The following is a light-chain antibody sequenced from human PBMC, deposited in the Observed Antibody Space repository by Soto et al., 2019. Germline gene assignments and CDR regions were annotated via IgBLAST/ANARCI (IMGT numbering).Light chain of an antibody. Sequence: ERLMTQARATKSVSAVEISTLSFGASQSVSSNLAWYQQKPGQAPRLLIYGASTRATGIPARFSGSGSGTEFTLTISSLQSEDFAVYYCQQYNNWPPITFGQGT. CDR1: QSVSSN. CDR2: GAS. CDR3: QQYNNWPPIT. J-gene: IGKJ5*01. V-gene: IGKV3-15*01.